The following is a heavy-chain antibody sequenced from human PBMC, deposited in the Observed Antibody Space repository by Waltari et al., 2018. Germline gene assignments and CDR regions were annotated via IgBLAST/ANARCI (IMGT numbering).Heavy chain of an antibody. CDR3: ASRDYFDY. Sequence: EVQLVESGGGLVQPGGSLSLSCAASGCTFGSHWMHWVRQAPGKGLDWVSRIKSDWRSTYYADSVKGRFTISRDNAKNMLYLQMNSLRAEDTAVYYCASRDYFDYWGQGTLVTVSS. J-gene: IGHJ4*02. V-gene: IGHV3-74*01. CDR1: GCTFGSHW. CDR2: IKSDWRST.